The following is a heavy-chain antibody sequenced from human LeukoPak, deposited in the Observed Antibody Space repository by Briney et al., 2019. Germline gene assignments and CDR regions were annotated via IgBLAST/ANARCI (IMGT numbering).Heavy chain of an antibody. J-gene: IGHJ6*03. D-gene: IGHD1-7*01. CDR2: IYPGDSDT. CDR3: ARSITGTNRYYYYYMDV. CDR1: GYSFTSYW. V-gene: IGHV5-51*01. Sequence: GESLKISCKGSGYSFTSYWIGWVRQMPGKGLEWMGIIYPGDSDTRYSPSFQGQVTISADKSISTAYLQWSSLKASDTAMYYCARSITGTNRYYYYYMDVWGKGTTVTVSS.